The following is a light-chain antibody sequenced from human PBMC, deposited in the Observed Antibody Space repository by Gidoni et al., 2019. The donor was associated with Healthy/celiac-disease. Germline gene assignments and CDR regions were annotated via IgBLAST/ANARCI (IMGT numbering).Light chain of an antibody. CDR3: QQSYSTPRP. V-gene: IGKV1-39*01. CDR1: QSISSY. J-gene: IGKJ1*01. CDR2: AAS. Sequence: DIQMTQSPSSLSASVGDRVTITCRASQSISSYLNWYQQKPGKAPQLLIYAASSLQSWVPSRFSGSGSGTDFTLTISSLQPEDFATYYCQQSYSTPRPFGQGTKVEIK.